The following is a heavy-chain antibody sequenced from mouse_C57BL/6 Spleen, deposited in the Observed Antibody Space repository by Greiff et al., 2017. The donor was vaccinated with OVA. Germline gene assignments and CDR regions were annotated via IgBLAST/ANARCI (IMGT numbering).Heavy chain of an antibody. CDR3: AREAFDY. CDR2: IDPSDSYT. V-gene: IGHV1-69*01. Sequence: QVQLQQSGAELVMPGASVKLSCKASGYTFTSYWMHWVKQRPGQGLEWIGEIDPSDSYTNYNQKFKGKSTLTVDKSSSTAYMQLSSLTSEDSAVYYCAREAFDYWGQGTTLTVSS. J-gene: IGHJ2*01. CDR1: GYTFTSYW.